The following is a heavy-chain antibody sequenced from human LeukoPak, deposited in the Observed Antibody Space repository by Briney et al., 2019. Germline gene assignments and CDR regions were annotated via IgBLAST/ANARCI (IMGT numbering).Heavy chain of an antibody. CDR1: GGSINSPTYY. CDR2: IHYSGST. J-gene: IGHJ4*02. D-gene: IGHD4-11*01. Sequence: SETLSLTCTVSGGSINSPTYYWGWIRQPPGKGLEWIGSIHYSGSTYYNPSLSSRVSVSVDTSKNEFSLKLYSVTAADTAVYHCAKSDHSKTYYFDYWGQGTLVTVSS. V-gene: IGHV4-39*01. CDR3: AKSDHSKTYYFDY.